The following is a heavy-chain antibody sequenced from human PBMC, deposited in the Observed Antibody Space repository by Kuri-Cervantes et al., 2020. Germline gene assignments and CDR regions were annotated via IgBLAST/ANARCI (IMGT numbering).Heavy chain of an antibody. V-gene: IGHV4-59*08. D-gene: IGHD3-10*01. CDR1: GASIRSYY. CDR3: ATGGENYYGSGSYWDWFDP. J-gene: IGHJ5*02. Sequence: ASLTLSCTVSGASIRSYYWSWIRQPPGKGLEWIRYIYYSGSTNYNPSLKSRVTISVDTSKNQFSLKLSSVTAADTAVYYCATGGENYYGSGSYWDWFDPWGQGTLVTVSS. CDR2: IYYSGST.